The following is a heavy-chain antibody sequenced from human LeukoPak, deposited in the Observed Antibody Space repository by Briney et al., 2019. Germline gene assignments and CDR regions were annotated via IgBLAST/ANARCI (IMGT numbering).Heavy chain of an antibody. CDR1: GYTFTGYY. CDR3: ARDRGYYGSETKINWFDP. V-gene: IGHV1-2*02. CDR2: INPNSGGT. D-gene: IGHD3-10*01. Sequence: ASVKVSCKASGYTFTGYYMHWVRQAPGQGLEWMGWINPNSGGTNYAQKFQGRVTMTRDTSISTAYMELSRLRSDDTAVYYCARDRGYYGSETKINWFDPWGQGTLVTVSS. J-gene: IGHJ5*02.